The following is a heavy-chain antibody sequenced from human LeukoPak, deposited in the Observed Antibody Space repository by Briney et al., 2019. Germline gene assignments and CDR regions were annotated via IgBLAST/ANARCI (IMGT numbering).Heavy chain of an antibody. J-gene: IGHJ6*02. V-gene: IGHV3-53*04. CDR2: IYSGGST. Sequence: PGGSLRLSCAASGFTVSSNYMSWVRQAPGKGLEWVSVIYSGGSTYYADSVKGRFTISRHNSKNTLYLQMNSLRAEDTAVYYCARDLNIVGATGAGYYYGMDVWGQGTTVTVSS. D-gene: IGHD1-26*01. CDR3: ARDLNIVGATGAGYYYGMDV. CDR1: GFTVSSNY.